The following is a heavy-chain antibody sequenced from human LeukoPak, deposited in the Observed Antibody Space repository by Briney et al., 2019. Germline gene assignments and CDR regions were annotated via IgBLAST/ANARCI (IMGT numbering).Heavy chain of an antibody. V-gene: IGHV4-39*01. D-gene: IGHD3-10*01. Sequence: SETLTLICTVSGGSISRSSYHWGWIRQPPGKGLEWIGSIYYSRSTYYNPSLKSRVTISVDTSKNQFSLKLSSVTAADTAVYYCARRAVRGVNPPQWGQGTLVTVSS. CDR1: GGSISRSSYH. CDR3: ARRAVRGVNPPQ. CDR2: IYYSRST. J-gene: IGHJ4*02.